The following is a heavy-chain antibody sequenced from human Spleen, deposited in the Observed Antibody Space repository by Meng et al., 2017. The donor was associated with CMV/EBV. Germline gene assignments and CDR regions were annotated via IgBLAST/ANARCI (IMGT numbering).Heavy chain of an antibody. V-gene: IGHV3-23*03. CDR1: GFTFSSYG. Sequence: GGSLRLSCAASGFTFSSYGMHWVRQAPGKGLEWVSIIYGAGTSTFYGNSVKGRFTISRDNSKNTLYLQMNSLRGEDTAIYYCAKDRQFNSASDAFDIWGRGTMVTVSS. D-gene: IGHD4-11*01. CDR3: AKDRQFNSASDAFDI. J-gene: IGHJ3*02. CDR2: IYGAGTST.